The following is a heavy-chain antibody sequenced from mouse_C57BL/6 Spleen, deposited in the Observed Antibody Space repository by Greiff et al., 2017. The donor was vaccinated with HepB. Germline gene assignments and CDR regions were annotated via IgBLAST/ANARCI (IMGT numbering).Heavy chain of an antibody. CDR2: IYTGGGYT. CDR3: ARWRRTAQATYAMDY. D-gene: IGHD3-2*02. V-gene: IGHV1-63*01. Sequence: VQLQQSGAELVRPGTSVKMSCKASGYTFTNYWIGWAKQRPGHGLEWIGDIYTGGGYTNYNEKFKGKATLTADKSSSTAYMQFSSLTSEDSAIYYCARWRRTAQATYAMDYWGQGTSVTVSS. J-gene: IGHJ4*01. CDR1: GYTFTNYW.